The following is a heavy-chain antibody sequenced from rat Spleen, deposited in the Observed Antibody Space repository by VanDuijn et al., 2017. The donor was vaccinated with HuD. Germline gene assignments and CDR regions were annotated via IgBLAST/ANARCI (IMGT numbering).Heavy chain of an antibody. V-gene: IGHV5-7*01. CDR1: GFTFSNYN. J-gene: IGHJ4*01. CDR2: ISYDGSST. Sequence: EVQLVESGGGLVQPGRSLKLSCAASGFTFSNYNMAWVRQAPKKGLEWVATISYDGSSTYYRDSVKGRFTIARDNAKSNLYLQMDSLRSEDTATDYCARHSSGYGLMDAWGQGASVTVSA. CDR3: ARHSSGYGLMDA. D-gene: IGHD4-3*01.